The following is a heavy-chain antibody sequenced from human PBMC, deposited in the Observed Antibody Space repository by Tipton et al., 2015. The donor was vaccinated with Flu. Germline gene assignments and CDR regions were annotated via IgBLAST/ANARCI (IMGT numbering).Heavy chain of an antibody. J-gene: IGHJ4*02. CDR3: ARLSFYDVDLINFYFDD. CDR2: IYHTAA. Sequence: GLVKPSETLSLTCAVSGYSISDGYSWGWVRQPPGKGLEWIGYIYHTAAFHNPSLKSRVIISLDRSKNQFSLNLRSVSAADTAIYYCARLSFYDVDLINFYFDDWGQGTLVTVSS. D-gene: IGHD3-10*02. V-gene: IGHV4-38-2*01. CDR1: GYSISDGYS.